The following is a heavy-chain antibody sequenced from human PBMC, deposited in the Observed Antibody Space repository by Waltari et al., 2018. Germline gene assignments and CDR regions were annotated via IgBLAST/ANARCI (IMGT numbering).Heavy chain of an antibody. CDR3: ANTDFWSGYPDY. V-gene: IGHV4-59*11. Sequence: QVQLQESGPGLVKPSETLSLTCTVSGGSISSHYWSWIRQPPGKGLEWIGYIYYSGSTNYNPSLKSRVTISVDTSKNQFSLKLSSVTAADTAVYYSANTDFWSGYPDYWGQGTLVTVSS. D-gene: IGHD3-3*01. CDR2: IYYSGST. J-gene: IGHJ4*02. CDR1: GGSISSHY.